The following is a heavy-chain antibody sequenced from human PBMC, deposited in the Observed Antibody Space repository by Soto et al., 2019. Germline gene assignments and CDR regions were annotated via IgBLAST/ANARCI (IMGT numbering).Heavy chain of an antibody. CDR2: IYHSGTT. V-gene: IGHV4-31*03. J-gene: IGHJ4*02. CDR3: ARDGY. Sequence: SETLSLTCSVSGASITSGGYSWSWIRQHPRKGLEWIAYIYHSGTTYYNPSLKSRVTISVDTSKNQFSLKLSSVTAADTAVYYCARDGYWGQGTLVTVSS. CDR1: GASITSGGYS.